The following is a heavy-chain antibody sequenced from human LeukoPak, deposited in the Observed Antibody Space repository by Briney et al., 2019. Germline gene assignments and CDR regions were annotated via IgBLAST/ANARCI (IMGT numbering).Heavy chain of an antibody. CDR1: GFTFSSYA. J-gene: IGHJ5*02. D-gene: IGHD3-22*01. Sequence: PGGSLRLSCAASGFTFSSYAMSWVRQAPGKGLEWVSGINGNADSTYYADSVKGRFTISRDNSKNTLYLQMNSLRAEDTAVYYCAKDTPDSSAYYLETWGQGTLVTVSS. CDR3: AKDTPDSSAYYLET. CDR2: INGNADST. V-gene: IGHV3-23*01.